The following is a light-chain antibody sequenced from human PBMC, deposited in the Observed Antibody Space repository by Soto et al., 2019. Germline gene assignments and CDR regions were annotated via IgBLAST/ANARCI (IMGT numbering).Light chain of an antibody. V-gene: IGKV3-20*01. CDR1: QSVSRSN. CDR3: EQYGSSPHSIT. Sequence: EVVLTQSPGTLSLSSGERATVSCRASQSVSRSNLAWYQHTTGQAPRLLIYGTSNRATGIPDRFTGSGSGTDLTRTISRLEPEDFAVYYCEQYGSSPHSITVGQGKRLEIK. J-gene: IGKJ5*01. CDR2: GTS.